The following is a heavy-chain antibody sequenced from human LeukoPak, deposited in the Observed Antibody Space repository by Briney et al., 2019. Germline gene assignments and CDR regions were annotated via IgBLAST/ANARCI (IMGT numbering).Heavy chain of an antibody. D-gene: IGHD4-23*01. Sequence: ASVKVSCKASGYTFTSYYMHWVRQAPGQGLEWMGIINPSGGSTSYAQKFQGRVTVTRDMSTSTVYMELSSLRSEDTAVYSCARDLYGANSGAFDIWGQGTMVTVSS. J-gene: IGHJ3*02. CDR2: INPSGGST. V-gene: IGHV1-46*01. CDR1: GYTFTSYY. CDR3: ARDLYGANSGAFDI.